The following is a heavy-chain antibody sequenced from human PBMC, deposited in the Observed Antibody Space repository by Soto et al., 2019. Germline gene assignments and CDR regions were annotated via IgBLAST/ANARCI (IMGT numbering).Heavy chain of an antibody. Sequence: EVKLLESGGGLVQPGGSLRLSCAASGFTFRTYSMSWVRQAPRKGLEWVSGISGSGTATYYTDSVKGRFTVSRDNSKDTVFLQMNTLRVDDTALYYCAKTRLYDNNDYHRDGFDVWGPGTVVTVS. J-gene: IGHJ3*01. D-gene: IGHD3-22*01. CDR2: ISGSGTAT. CDR3: AKTRLYDNNDYHRDGFDV. V-gene: IGHV3-23*01. CDR1: GFTFRTYS.